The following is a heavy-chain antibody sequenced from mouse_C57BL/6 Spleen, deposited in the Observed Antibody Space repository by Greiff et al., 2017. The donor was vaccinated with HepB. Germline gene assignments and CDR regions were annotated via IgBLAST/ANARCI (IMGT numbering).Heavy chain of an antibody. V-gene: IGHV1-64*01. J-gene: IGHJ2*01. CDR3: ARYGSSGYYFDY. CDR2: IHPNSGST. Sequence: VQLQESGAELVKPGASVKLSCKASGYTFTSYWMHWVKQRPGQGLEWIGMIHPNSGSTNYNEKFKSKATLTVDKSSSTAYMQLSSLTSEDSAVYYCARYGSSGYYFDYWGQGTTLTVSS. CDR1: GYTFTSYW. D-gene: IGHD3-2*02.